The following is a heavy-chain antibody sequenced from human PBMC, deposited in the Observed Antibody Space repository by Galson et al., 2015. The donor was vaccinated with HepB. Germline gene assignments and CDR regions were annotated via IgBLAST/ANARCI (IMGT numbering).Heavy chain of an antibody. CDR3: AKDRGSVITPNDD. V-gene: IGHV3-23*01. Sequence: SLRLSCAASGFTFRSYAMRWVRQAPGKGLEWVSDISGSGDSTYYADSVKGRLTISRDNSKNTLYLQMNSLRAEDTAVYYCAKDRGSVITPNDDRGQGTLATVSS. J-gene: IGHJ4*02. CDR1: GFTFRSYA. D-gene: IGHD3-10*01. CDR2: ISGSGDST.